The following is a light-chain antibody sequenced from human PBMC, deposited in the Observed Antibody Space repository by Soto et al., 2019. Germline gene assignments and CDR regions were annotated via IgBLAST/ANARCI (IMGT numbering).Light chain of an antibody. CDR1: SSDIGGYNF. J-gene: IGLJ2*01. CDR2: DGS. Sequence: QSALTQPRSVSGSPGQSVTISCTGTSSDIGGYNFVSWYQQHPGKAPKVMLYDGSKRPSGVPDRFSGSKSGNTASLTISGLQADDEADYYCCSYAGSYTLVFGGGTKLTVL. CDR3: CSYAGSYTLV. V-gene: IGLV2-11*01.